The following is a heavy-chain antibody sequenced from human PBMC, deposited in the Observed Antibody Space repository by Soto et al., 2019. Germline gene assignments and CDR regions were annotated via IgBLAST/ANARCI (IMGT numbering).Heavy chain of an antibody. V-gene: IGHV3-33*01. CDR1: GFTFSSYG. Sequence: QVQLVESGGGVVQPGRSLRLSCAASGFTFSSYGMHWVRQAPGKGLEWVAVIWYDGSNKYYADSVKGRFTISRDNSKNTLYLQMNSLRAEDTAVYYCARDLLAWAVAGTCLDYWGQRTLVAVSS. CDR2: IWYDGSNK. J-gene: IGHJ4*02. D-gene: IGHD6-19*01. CDR3: ARDLLAWAVAGTCLDY.